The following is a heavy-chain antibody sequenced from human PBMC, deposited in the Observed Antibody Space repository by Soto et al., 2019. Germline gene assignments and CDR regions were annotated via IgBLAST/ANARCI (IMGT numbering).Heavy chain of an antibody. CDR1: GYSFTSYW. J-gene: IGHJ6*02. D-gene: IGHD5-18*01. Sequence: PGESLKISCKGSGYSFTSYWIGWVRQLPGKGLEWMGIIYPGHSDTRYSPSFQGQVTISADNSISTAYLQWSSLKASDTAMYHCARHRDTAMVTYYYYGMDVWGQGTTVTVSS. V-gene: IGHV5-51*01. CDR3: ARHRDTAMVTYYYYGMDV. CDR2: IYPGHSDT.